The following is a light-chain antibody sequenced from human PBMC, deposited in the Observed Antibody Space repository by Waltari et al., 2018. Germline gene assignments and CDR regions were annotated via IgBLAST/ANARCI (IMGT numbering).Light chain of an antibody. V-gene: IGKV1-39*01. J-gene: IGKJ3*01. CDR3: QQSYSSPFT. CDR1: QTISSF. Sequence: DIQMTRSPSSLSASVGDRVNFTCRASQTISSFLSWYQQKPGKAPKLLIYAASSLPSGVPSRFSGSGSGTDFTLTISSLQPEDFATYYCQQSYSSPFTFGPGTKVDIK. CDR2: AAS.